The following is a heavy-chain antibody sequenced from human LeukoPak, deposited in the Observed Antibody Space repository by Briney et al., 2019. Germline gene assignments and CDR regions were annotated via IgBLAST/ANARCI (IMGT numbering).Heavy chain of an antibody. CDR2: IYYSGST. V-gene: IGHV4-59*12. Sequence: PSETLSLTCTVSGGSISSYYWSWIRQPPGKGLEWIGYIYYSGSTYYNPSLKSRVTISVDTSKNQFSLKLSSVTAADTAVYYCAREGLVRPENWFDPWGQGTLVTVSS. CDR1: GGSISSYY. CDR3: AREGLVRPENWFDP. J-gene: IGHJ5*02. D-gene: IGHD6-19*01.